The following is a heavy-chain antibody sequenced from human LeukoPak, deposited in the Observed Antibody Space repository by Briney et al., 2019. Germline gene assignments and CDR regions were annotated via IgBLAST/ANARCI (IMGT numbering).Heavy chain of an antibody. J-gene: IGHJ4*02. V-gene: IGHV6-1*01. Sequence: SQTLSLTCAISGDSVSSNSAAWNWIRQSPSRGLEWLGRTYYRSKWRNDYAVSVKSRITINPDTSKNQFSLQLKSVTPEDAAVYYCVGGGGMEEAAFDYWGQGTLVTVSS. CDR2: TYYRSKWRN. CDR3: VGGGGMEEAAFDY. D-gene: IGHD3-16*01. CDR1: GDSVSSNSAA.